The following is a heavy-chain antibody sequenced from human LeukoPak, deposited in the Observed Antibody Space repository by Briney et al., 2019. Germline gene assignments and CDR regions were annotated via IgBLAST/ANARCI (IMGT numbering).Heavy chain of an antibody. V-gene: IGHV3-23*01. CDR2: ISGGGRST. CDR3: ARERYFDY. Sequence: GGSLRLSCAASGFSFNTCAMSWVRQAPGKGLEWVSTISGGGRSTDYADSVKGQFTISRDNSKNTLCLQMNSLRAEDTAVYYCARERYFDYWGQGTLVTVSS. CDR1: GFSFNTCA. J-gene: IGHJ4*02.